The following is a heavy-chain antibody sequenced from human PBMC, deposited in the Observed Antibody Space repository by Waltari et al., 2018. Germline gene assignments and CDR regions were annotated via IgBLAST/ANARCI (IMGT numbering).Heavy chain of an antibody. CDR1: GGSISSSSYY. CDR2: IYYSGST. Sequence: QLQLQESGPGLVKPSETLSLTCTVSGGSISSSSYYWGWIRQPPGKGLEWIGSIYYSGSTYYHPSLKSRVTISVDTSKNQFSLKLSSVTAADTAVYYCARIDCTGGVCYNGSDYWGQGTLVTVSS. D-gene: IGHD2-8*02. J-gene: IGHJ4*02. V-gene: IGHV4-39*07. CDR3: ARIDCTGGVCYNGSDY.